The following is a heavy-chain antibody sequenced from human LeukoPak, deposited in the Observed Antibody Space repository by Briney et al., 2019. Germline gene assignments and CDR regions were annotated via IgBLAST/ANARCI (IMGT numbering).Heavy chain of an antibody. CDR3: ASFTYYYDSSGYSHFGYFDY. J-gene: IGHJ4*02. CDR1: GGSISSGGYS. CDR2: IYHSGST. D-gene: IGHD3-22*01. V-gene: IGHV4-30-2*01. Sequence: SETLSFTCAVSGGSISSGGYSWSWIRQPPGKGLEWIGYIYHSGSTYYNPSLKSRVTISVDRSKNQFSLKLSSVTAADTAVYYCASFTYYYDSSGYSHFGYFDYWGQGTLVTVSS.